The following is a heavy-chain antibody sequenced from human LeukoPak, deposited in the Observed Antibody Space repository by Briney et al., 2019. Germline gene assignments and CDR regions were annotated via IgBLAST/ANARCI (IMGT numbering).Heavy chain of an antibody. V-gene: IGHV4-59*01. Sequence: PSETLSLTCTVSADAISNYYWTWIRQPPGKGLEWIGNIYYSGSTNYNPSLKSRVTISVDTSKNQFSLKLNSVTAADTAVYYCARGLRWNDYWGQGTLVTVSS. D-gene: IGHD4-23*01. CDR1: ADAISNYY. CDR2: IYYSGST. CDR3: ARGLRWNDY. J-gene: IGHJ4*02.